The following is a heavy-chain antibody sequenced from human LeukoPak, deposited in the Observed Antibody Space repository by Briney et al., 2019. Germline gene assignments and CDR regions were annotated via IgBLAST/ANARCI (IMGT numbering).Heavy chain of an antibody. Sequence: PGGSLRLSCAASGFTFNIYAMTWVRQAPGKGLEWVSGITGSGAGTYYADSVKGRFTISRDNSKNTLYLHMGSLRVEDTAVYYCAKVTDLGVVFYYFDYWGQGTLVTVSS. J-gene: IGHJ4*02. CDR2: ITGSGAGT. CDR1: GFTFNIYA. V-gene: IGHV3-23*01. D-gene: IGHD3-3*01. CDR3: AKVTDLGVVFYYFDY.